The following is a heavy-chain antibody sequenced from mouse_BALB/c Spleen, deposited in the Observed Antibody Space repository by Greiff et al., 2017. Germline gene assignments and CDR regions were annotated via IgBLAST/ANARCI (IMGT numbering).Heavy chain of an antibody. Sequence: QVQLQQSGAELVRPGTSVKVSCKASGYAFTNYLIEWVKQRPGQGLEWIGVINPGSGGTIYNEKFKGKATLTADKSSSTAYMQLSSLTSDDSAVYFCARFHYDYDDYFDYWGQGTTLTVSS. D-gene: IGHD2-4*01. J-gene: IGHJ2*01. CDR2: INPGSGGT. V-gene: IGHV1-54*01. CDR1: GYAFTNYL. CDR3: ARFHYDYDDYFDY.